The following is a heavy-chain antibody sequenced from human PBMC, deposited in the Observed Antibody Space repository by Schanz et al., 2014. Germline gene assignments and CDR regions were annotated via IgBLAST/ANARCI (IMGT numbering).Heavy chain of an antibody. J-gene: IGHJ4*02. V-gene: IGHV3-11*05. CDR3: AAHETLSTTACYPS. Sequence: QVQLVESGGGLVKPGGSLRLSCAASGFTFSDYYMTWIRQTPGKGLEWLAYISGSRSYTKYADSVKGRFTISRDNAKKSLYLQMTGLRAEDTAVYYCAAHETLSTTACYPSWGQGTLVTVSS. CDR1: GFTFSDYY. D-gene: IGHD2-2*01. CDR2: ISGSRSYT.